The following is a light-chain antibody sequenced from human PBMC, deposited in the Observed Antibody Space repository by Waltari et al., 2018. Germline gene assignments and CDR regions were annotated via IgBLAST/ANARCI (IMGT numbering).Light chain of an antibody. V-gene: IGLV3-9*01. J-gene: IGLJ1*01. CDR1: NIGSKN. Sequence: SYELTQPLSVSVALGQTARITCGGNNIGSKNVHWYQQKPGRDPVLVIYRDSNRPSGIPERFSGSNSGNTATLTISRAQAGDEADYYCQVWDSSAYVFGTGTKVTVL. CDR3: QVWDSSAYV. CDR2: RDS.